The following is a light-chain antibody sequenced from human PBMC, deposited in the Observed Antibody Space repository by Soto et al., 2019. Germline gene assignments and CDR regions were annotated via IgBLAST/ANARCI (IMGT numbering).Light chain of an antibody. CDR1: QSVSSSY. CDR3: QQYNNGPPET. CDR2: GAS. V-gene: IGKV3-20*01. J-gene: IGKJ1*01. Sequence: EFVLTQSPGPLSLSPGERATLSCRASQSVSSSYLAWYQQKPGQAPRLLIYGASSRATGIPDRFSGSGSGTDFTLTISSLQSEDFAVYYCQQYNNGPPETFGQGTKVDFK.